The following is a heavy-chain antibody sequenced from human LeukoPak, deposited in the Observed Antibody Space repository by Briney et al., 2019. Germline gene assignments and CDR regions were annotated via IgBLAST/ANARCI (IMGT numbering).Heavy chain of an antibody. V-gene: IGHV3-11*01. Sequence: GGSLRLSCAASGFTFSDYYMSWIRQAPGKGLEWISYISSSGATIYSADSMKGRFTISRDNTKNSLYLQMNTLRADDTAVYYCARAPKYSSSAWFDPWGQGTLVIVSS. CDR3: ARAPKYSSSAWFDP. J-gene: IGHJ5*02. CDR2: ISSSGATI. D-gene: IGHD6-13*01. CDR1: GFTFSDYY.